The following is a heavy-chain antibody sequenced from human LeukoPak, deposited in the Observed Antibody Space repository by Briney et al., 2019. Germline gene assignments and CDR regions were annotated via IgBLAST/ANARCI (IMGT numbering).Heavy chain of an antibody. D-gene: IGHD3-22*01. J-gene: IGHJ5*02. Sequence: SETLSLTCTVSGGSISSSSYYWGWIRQPPGKGLEWIGSFYYSGSTYYNPSLRGRVTISVDTSKSQFSLKLSSVTAADTAVYYCACLRGYNSWGQGTLVTVSS. V-gene: IGHV4-39*01. CDR1: GGSISSSSYY. CDR2: FYYSGST. CDR3: ACLRGYNS.